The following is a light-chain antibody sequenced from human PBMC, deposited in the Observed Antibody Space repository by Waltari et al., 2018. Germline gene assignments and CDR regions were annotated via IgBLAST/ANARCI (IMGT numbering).Light chain of an antibody. CDR3: GTWDSSLSVVV. V-gene: IGLV1-51*02. J-gene: IGLJ2*01. CDR2: ENK. Sequence: QPVLTQPPSVSAAAGPKVTISCPGSSSNVGGNYVTWYQHRPRTAPRLLIYENKMRPAGIPARFSGSKSGTSATLGITGLQTGDEADDYCGTWDSSLSVVVFGGGTKLTVL. CDR1: SSNVGGNY.